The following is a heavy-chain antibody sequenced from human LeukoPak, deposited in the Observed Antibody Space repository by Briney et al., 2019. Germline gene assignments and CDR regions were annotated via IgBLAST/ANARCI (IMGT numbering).Heavy chain of an antibody. D-gene: IGHD6-13*01. V-gene: IGHV3-21*01. J-gene: IGHJ4*02. CDR2: IGSSSSYI. Sequence: PGGSLRLSCAPSGFTFCSYSINWVRQAPGKGLEWVSSIGSSSSYIYYADSVKGRFTISRDNAKNSLYLQMNSLRAEDTAVYYCARSLLSIAAAATDYWGQGTLVTVSS. CDR3: ARSLLSIAAAATDY. CDR1: GFTFCSYS.